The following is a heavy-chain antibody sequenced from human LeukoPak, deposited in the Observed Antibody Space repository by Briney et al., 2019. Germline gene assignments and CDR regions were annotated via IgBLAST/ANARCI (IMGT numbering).Heavy chain of an antibody. Sequence: SETLSLTCTVSGGSISNYYWNWIRQPPGKGLEWIGYINYSGSTNYNPSLKSRVTISVDTSKNQFSLRLTSVTAADTAVYFCAQTGHPYYFDYWGQGSLVTVSS. V-gene: IGHV4-59*01. CDR2: INYSGST. CDR1: GGSISNYY. J-gene: IGHJ4*02. CDR3: AQTGHPYYFDY.